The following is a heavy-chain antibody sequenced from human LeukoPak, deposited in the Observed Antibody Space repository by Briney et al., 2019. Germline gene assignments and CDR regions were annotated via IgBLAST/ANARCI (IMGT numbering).Heavy chain of an antibody. CDR2: IYYSGST. CDR3: ARDPANWGSRDY. J-gene: IGHJ4*02. Sequence: GSLRLSCAASGFTVSNNYMSWVRQPPGKGLEWIGSIYYSGSTYYNPSLKSRVTISVDTSKNQFSLKLSSVTAADTAVYYCARDPANWGSRDYWGQGTLVTVSS. V-gene: IGHV4-39*07. CDR1: GFTVSNNY. D-gene: IGHD7-27*01.